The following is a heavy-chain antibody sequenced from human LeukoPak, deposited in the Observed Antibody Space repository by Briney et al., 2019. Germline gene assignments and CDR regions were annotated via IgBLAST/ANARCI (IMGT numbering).Heavy chain of an antibody. CDR1: GYTFTRYY. Sequence: ASVKLSCTASGYTFTRYYIHWVRQAPGQGLEWMGIINPSGGPANYAQKNQGRVTMTRDTSTSTVYMELNSLKSEDTAVYYCARGPPTTMTNRYFGLFDPWGQGTTVSVSS. D-gene: IGHD4-17*01. CDR2: INPSGGPA. V-gene: IGHV1-46*01. J-gene: IGHJ5*02. CDR3: ARGPPTTMTNRYFGLFDP.